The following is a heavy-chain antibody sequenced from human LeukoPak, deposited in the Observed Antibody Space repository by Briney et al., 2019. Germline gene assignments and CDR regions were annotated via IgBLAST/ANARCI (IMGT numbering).Heavy chain of an antibody. CDR1: GFILSKAW. D-gene: IGHD4/OR15-4a*01. V-gene: IGHV3-15*01. J-gene: IGHJ4*02. CDR3: TTYLTT. CDR2: ITSTTDGGTT. Sequence: GGSLRLYCAVSGFILSKAWMGWVRQAPGKGLEWVGRITSTTDGGTTDYAAPVRGRFTISRDDSKTTLYLQMNSLKTEDTAVYYCTTYLTTRGQGTLVTVSS.